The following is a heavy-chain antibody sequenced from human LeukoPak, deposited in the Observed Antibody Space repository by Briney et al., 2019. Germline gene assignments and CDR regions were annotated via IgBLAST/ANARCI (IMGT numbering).Heavy chain of an antibody. V-gene: IGHV3-53*01. D-gene: IGHD4-17*01. CDR3: AKGGNYGERYYFDY. CDR2: IYSGDST. CDR1: GFTVSSNY. J-gene: IGHJ4*02. Sequence: GGSLRLSCAASGFTVSSNYMSWVRQAPGKGLEWVSVIYSGDSTYYADSVKGRFTISRDNSKNTLYLQMNSLRAEDTAVYYCAKGGNYGERYYFDYWGQGTLVTVSS.